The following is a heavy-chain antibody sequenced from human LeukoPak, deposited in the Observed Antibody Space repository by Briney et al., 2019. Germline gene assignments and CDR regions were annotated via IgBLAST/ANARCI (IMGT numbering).Heavy chain of an antibody. CDR2: INSDGSTT. J-gene: IGHJ4*02. CDR3: ARGYSGTYRLDY. D-gene: IGHD1-26*01. Sequence: GGSLRLSCAASGFTFSSYWMHWVRRAPGKGLVWVSRINSDGSTTTYADSVKGRFTISRDNAKNTLNLQMNSLRAGDTAMYYCARGYSGTYRLDYWGQGTLVTVSS. V-gene: IGHV3-74*03. CDR1: GFTFSSYW.